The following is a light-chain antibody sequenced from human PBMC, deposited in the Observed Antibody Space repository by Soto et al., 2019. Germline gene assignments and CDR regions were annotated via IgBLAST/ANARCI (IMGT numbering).Light chain of an antibody. CDR3: QSYDNSLGGWM. CDR2: ASS. J-gene: IGLJ3*02. V-gene: IGLV1-40*01. Sequence: QSVLTQPPSVSGAPGQRVTISCTGTSSNIGTDYGVHWYQQLPGTPPKLLIYASSHRPSGVSDRFSGSKSGTSASLAITGVQADDEADYYCQSYDNSLGGWMFGGGTKLTVL. CDR1: SSNIGTDYG.